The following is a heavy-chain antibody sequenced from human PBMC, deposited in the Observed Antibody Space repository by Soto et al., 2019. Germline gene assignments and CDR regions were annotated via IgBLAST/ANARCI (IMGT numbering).Heavy chain of an antibody. J-gene: IGHJ4*02. V-gene: IGHV1-18*01. CDR1: GYTFTSYA. Sequence: QVQLVQSGAEVKKPGASVKVSCKASGYTFTSYAISWVRQAPGQGLEWMGWISAYNGNTNYAQTHQGRVTMTTDTTTTTAYIELRSLRSDDTAVYYCARSGTSAVYWGKGTLVTGSS. CDR3: ARSGTSAVY. D-gene: IGHD6-19*01. CDR2: ISAYNGNT.